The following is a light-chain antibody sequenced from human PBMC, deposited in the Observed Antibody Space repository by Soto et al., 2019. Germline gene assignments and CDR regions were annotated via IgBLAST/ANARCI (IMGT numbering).Light chain of an antibody. V-gene: IGKV3-20*01. J-gene: IGKJ2*01. CDR2: GAS. CDR1: QSVSSGY. Sequence: EIVLTQSPDTLSLSPGERVTLSCRASQSVSSGYLAWYQQKPGQAPRLLIYGASSRATGIPDRFSGSGSGTDFTLTISRLEPEDFAVYYCQQYGGSPQITFGQGTKV. CDR3: QQYGGSPQIT.